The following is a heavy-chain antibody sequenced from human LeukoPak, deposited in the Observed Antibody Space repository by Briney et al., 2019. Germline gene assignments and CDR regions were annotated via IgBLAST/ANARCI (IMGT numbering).Heavy chain of an antibody. Sequence: SETLSLTCAVYGGSFSGYYWSWIRQPPGEGLEWIGEIDHSGRTNYNPSLKSRVTISVDTSKNQFSLKLSSVTAADTAVYYCARGQVGSSNYYYYYMDVWGKGTTVTVSS. V-gene: IGHV4-34*01. CDR2: IDHSGRT. CDR1: GGSFSGYY. J-gene: IGHJ6*03. CDR3: ARGQVGSSNYYYYYMDV. D-gene: IGHD2-2*03.